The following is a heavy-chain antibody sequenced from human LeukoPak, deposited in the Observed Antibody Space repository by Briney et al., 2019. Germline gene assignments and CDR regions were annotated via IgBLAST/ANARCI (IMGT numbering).Heavy chain of an antibody. Sequence: SETLSLTCTVSGGSINNYYWSWIRQPPGKGLEWIGYIYYRGGTNYNPSLKSRVTFSVDTSKNQFSLKLNSVTAADTAVYYCARGGDYGDLRYFDYWGQGTLVTVSS. CDR2: IYYRGGT. J-gene: IGHJ4*02. V-gene: IGHV4-59*01. CDR3: ARGGDYGDLRYFDY. CDR1: GGSINNYY. D-gene: IGHD4-17*01.